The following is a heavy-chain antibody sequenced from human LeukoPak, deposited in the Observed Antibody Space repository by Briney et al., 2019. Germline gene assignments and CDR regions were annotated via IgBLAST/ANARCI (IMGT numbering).Heavy chain of an antibody. CDR3: AREEGAPIAAANI. D-gene: IGHD6-13*01. Sequence: GASVKVSCKASGYTFSSYDINWVRQAPGQGLEWMGWISAYNGDTNYVQKFQGRVTMTTDTSTSTAYMELKSLRSDDTAVYYCAREEGAPIAAANIWGLGTKVTVSS. J-gene: IGHJ3*02. V-gene: IGHV1-18*01. CDR1: GYTFSSYD. CDR2: ISAYNGDT.